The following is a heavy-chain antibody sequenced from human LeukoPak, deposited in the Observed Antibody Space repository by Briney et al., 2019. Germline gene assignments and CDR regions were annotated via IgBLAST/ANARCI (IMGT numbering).Heavy chain of an antibody. V-gene: IGHV3-48*01. D-gene: IGHD2-2*01. CDR3: ARKGYCSSTSCPHKYYYYGMDV. CDR2: ISSSSSTI. Sequence: GGSLRLSCAASGFTFSSYAMSWVRQAPGKGLEWVSYISSSSSTIYYADSVKGRFAISRDNAKNSLYLQMNSLRAEDTAVYYCARKGYCSSTSCPHKYYYYGMDVWGQGTTVTVSS. J-gene: IGHJ6*02. CDR1: GFTFSSYA.